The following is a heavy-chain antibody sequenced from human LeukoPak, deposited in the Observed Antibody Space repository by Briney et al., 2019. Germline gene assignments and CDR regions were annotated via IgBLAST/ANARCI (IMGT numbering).Heavy chain of an antibody. V-gene: IGHV1-18*01. CDR3: ARYSIAARSRIDY. CDR2: ISAYNGNT. D-gene: IGHD6-6*01. J-gene: IGHJ4*02. CDR1: GYTFTNSG. Sequence: GASVKVSCKASGYTFTNSGISWVRQAPGQGLEWMGWISAYNGNTNYAQKLQGRVTMTTDTSTSTGYMELRSLRSDDTAVYYCARYSIAARSRIDYWGQGTLVTVSS.